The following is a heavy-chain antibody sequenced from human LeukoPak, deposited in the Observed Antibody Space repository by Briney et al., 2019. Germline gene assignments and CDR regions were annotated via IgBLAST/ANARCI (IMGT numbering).Heavy chain of an antibody. CDR1: GFTVSSNY. D-gene: IGHD3-10*01. CDR2: IYSGGST. CDR3: ARIMVRGVNVDY. V-gene: IGHV3-53*01. J-gene: IGHJ4*02. Sequence: GGSLRLSCAASGFTVSSNYVSWVRQAPGKGLEWVSVIYSGGSTYYADSVKGRFTISRDNSKNTLYLQMNSLRAEDTAVYYCARIMVRGVNVDYWGQGTLVTVSS.